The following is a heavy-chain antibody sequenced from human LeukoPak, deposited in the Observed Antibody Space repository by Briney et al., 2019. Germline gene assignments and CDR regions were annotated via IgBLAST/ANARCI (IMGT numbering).Heavy chain of an antibody. CDR2: IYYSGST. J-gene: IGHJ3*02. CDR3: AREVDYYDSSGSTFDAFDI. D-gene: IGHD3-22*01. V-gene: IGHV4-39*07. CDR1: GGSISSSSYY. Sequence: PSETLSLTCTVSGGSISSSSYYWGWIRQPPGKGLEWIGSIYYSGSTYYSPSLKSRVTISVNTSKNQFSLKLSSVTAPDTAVYYCAREVDYYDSSGSTFDAFDIWGQGTMVTVSS.